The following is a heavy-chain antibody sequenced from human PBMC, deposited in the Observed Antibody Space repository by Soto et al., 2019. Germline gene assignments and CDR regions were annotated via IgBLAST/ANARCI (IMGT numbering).Heavy chain of an antibody. Sequence: QVQLQESGPRLVRPSETLFLTSTGSGGSVSSGSYYGSWIRQPPGKGLEWIGNINYSGSTNYNPTLKSRVALSLHTSKQHSSLRLKSVTAAETPVYYCARASPPYYYYGVLVWGQATAVTVSS. J-gene: IGHJ6*02. CDR3: ARASPPYYYYGVLV. CDR2: INYSGST. V-gene: IGHV4-61*03. CDR1: GGSVSSGSYY.